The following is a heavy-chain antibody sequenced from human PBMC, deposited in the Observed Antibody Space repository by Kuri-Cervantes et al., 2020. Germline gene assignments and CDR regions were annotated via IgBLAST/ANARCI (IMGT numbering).Heavy chain of an antibody. J-gene: IGHJ6*03. CDR1: GGSISAYY. V-gene: IGHV4-59*12. CDR2: IYYSGST. D-gene: IGHD2-15*01. Sequence: SETLSLTCAVSGGSISAYYWNWIRQPPGKGLEWIGHIYYSGSTNYNPPLKSRVTISVDKSKNQFSLKLSSVTAADTAVYYCAREVVVAADYYYYYYMDVWGKGTTVTVSS. CDR3: AREVVVAADYYYYYYMDV.